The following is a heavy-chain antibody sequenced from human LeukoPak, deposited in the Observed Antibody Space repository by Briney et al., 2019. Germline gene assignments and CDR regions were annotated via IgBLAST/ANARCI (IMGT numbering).Heavy chain of an antibody. D-gene: IGHD3-3*01. V-gene: IGHV4-34*01. Sequence: SETLSLTCAVYGGSFSGYYWSWIRQPPGKGLEWIGEINHSGSTNYNPSLKSRVTISVDTSKNQFSLKLSSVTAADTAVYYCARVLERSVKHWGQGTLVTVSS. CDR1: GGSFSGYY. CDR3: ARVLERSVKH. CDR2: INHSGST. J-gene: IGHJ4*02.